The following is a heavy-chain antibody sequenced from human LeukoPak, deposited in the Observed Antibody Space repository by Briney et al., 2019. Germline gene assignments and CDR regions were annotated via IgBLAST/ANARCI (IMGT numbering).Heavy chain of an antibody. CDR2: ISANTGKT. CDR1: GYTFATYG. D-gene: IGHD6-13*01. Sequence: ASVKVSCKASGYTFATYGFCWVRRAPGHGLDWMGWISANTGKTDYAQKFQGRVTMTTDTSTSTAYMELRSLRPDDTAVYYCAKIAGDRMDYWGQGTLLTVSS. V-gene: IGHV1-18*01. J-gene: IGHJ4*02. CDR3: AKIAGDRMDY.